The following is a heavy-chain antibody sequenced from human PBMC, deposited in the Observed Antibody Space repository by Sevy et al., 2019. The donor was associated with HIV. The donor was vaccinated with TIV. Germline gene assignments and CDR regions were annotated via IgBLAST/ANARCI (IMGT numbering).Heavy chain of an antibody. CDR1: GFTFSSYG. D-gene: IGHD2-21*02. CDR2: ISYDGSNK. J-gene: IGHJ6*02. V-gene: IGHV3-30*18. Sequence: GGSLRLSCAASGFTFSSYGMHWVRQAPGKVLEWVAVISYDGSNKYYADSVKGRFTISRDNSKNTLYLQMNSLRAEDTAVYYCAKDLAVVTPFNGMDVWGQGTTVTVSS. CDR3: AKDLAVVTPFNGMDV.